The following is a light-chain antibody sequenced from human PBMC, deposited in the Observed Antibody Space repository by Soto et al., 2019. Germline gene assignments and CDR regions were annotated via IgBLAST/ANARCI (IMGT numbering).Light chain of an antibody. J-gene: IGKJ1*01. CDR3: QQSYSTTWT. CDR2: AAS. CDR1: QGIRTY. V-gene: IGKV1-39*01. Sequence: DIQMTQSPSSLSASVGDRVTITCRASQGIRTYLNWYQQTQGKAPKLXIYAASSLQSGVPSRFSGSGAETDFTLTISSLQPEDFATDSCQQSYSTTWTFGQGTKVDIK.